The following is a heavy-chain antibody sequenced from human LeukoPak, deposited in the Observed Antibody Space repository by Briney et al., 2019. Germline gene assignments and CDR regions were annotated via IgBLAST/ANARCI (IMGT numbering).Heavy chain of an antibody. D-gene: IGHD3/OR15-3a*01. CDR2: ISRNGDNT. V-gene: IGHV3-23*01. Sequence: GGSLRLSCAASGFSFSTYAMSWVRQGPGKGLEWVSLISRNGDNTHYADSVKGRFTISRDSSQNTLYLQMNSLRVEDTAVDYCAKDLAGLFDFWGQGTLVTVSS. CDR3: AKDLAGLFDF. J-gene: IGHJ4*02. CDR1: GFSFSTYA.